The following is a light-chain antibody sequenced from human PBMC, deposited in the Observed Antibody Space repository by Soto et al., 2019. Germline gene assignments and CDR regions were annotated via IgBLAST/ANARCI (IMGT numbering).Light chain of an antibody. CDR2: DVS. J-gene: IGLJ1*01. V-gene: IGLV2-14*03. Sequence: QSALTQPASVSGSPGQSITISCTGTSSDIGAYNYVSWYQHHTGKAPKIMIHDVSNRPSGVSNRFSGSKSGNTASLTISGLKAEDEADYFCSSFTSSTMDVFGSGTKLTVL. CDR3: SSFTSSTMDV. CDR1: SSDIGAYNY.